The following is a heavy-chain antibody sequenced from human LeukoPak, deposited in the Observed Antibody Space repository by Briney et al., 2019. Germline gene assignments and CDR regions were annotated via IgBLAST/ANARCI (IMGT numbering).Heavy chain of an antibody. V-gene: IGHV3-49*03. Sequence: GGSLRLSCTASGFTFGDYVIDGFRQAPGKGLEWVGFIRSKAYGGTTEYAASVKGRFTISRDDSQSIAYLQMSSLKTEDTAVYYCTRGSDTIFGVARDGFDSWGQGTLVTVSS. D-gene: IGHD3-3*01. CDR3: TRGSDTIFGVARDGFDS. CDR2: IRSKAYGGTT. J-gene: IGHJ4*02. CDR1: GFTFGDYV.